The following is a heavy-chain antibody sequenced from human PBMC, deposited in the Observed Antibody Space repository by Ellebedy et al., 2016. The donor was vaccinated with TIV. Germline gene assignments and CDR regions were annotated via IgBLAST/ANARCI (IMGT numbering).Heavy chain of an antibody. J-gene: IGHJ4*02. CDR2: IRSTGDI. Sequence: GESLKISXAASGFSFSSYSMNWVRQAPGKGLEWVSSIRSTGDIDYADSVKGRFTISRDNAKNSLYLQMNSLRAEDTAVYYCAREGGDGFKDYWGQGTLVTVSS. D-gene: IGHD5-24*01. CDR1: GFSFSSYS. V-gene: IGHV3-21*01. CDR3: AREGGDGFKDY.